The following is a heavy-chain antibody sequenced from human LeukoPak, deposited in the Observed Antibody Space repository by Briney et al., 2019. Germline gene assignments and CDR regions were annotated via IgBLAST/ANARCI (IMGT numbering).Heavy chain of an antibody. CDR2: ISSSSSYI. D-gene: IGHD3-22*01. Sequence: GGSLRLSCAASGFTFSSYSMNWVRQAPGRGLEWVSSISSSSSYIYYADSLKGRFTISRDNAKNSLYLQMNSLRAEDTAVYYCARPDSSGYLAYGMDVWGQGTTVTVSS. CDR3: ARPDSSGYLAYGMDV. J-gene: IGHJ6*02. CDR1: GFTFSSYS. V-gene: IGHV3-21*01.